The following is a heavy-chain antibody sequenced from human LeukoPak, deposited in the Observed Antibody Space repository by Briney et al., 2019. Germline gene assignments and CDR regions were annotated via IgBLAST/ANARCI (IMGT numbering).Heavy chain of an antibody. D-gene: IGHD1-7*01. J-gene: IGHJ3*01. CDR2: IRYDGSNK. Sequence: GGSLRLSCSASGFTFSSYGMHWVRQAPGKGLERVAFIRYDGSNKYYADSVKGRFTISRDNSKNTLYLQMNSLRAEDTAVYYCAVELELRNWGQGTMVTVSS. CDR1: GFTFSSYG. CDR3: AVELELRN. V-gene: IGHV3-30*02.